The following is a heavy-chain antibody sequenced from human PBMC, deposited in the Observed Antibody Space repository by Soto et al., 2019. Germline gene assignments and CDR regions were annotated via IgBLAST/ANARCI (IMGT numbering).Heavy chain of an antibody. V-gene: IGHV1-18*01. Sequence: QVQLVQSGPEVKKPGASVKVSCKASGNTFASHGFSWVRQAPGQGLEWMGWISGFNGQTNYALKLQGRLTLTTDTSTSTADVELRSLRSDDTAVYFCARVDPRGVAVVRDYWGQGTLVTVSS. CDR3: ARVDPRGVAVVRDY. CDR2: ISGFNGQT. J-gene: IGHJ4*02. D-gene: IGHD3-10*01. CDR1: GNTFASHG.